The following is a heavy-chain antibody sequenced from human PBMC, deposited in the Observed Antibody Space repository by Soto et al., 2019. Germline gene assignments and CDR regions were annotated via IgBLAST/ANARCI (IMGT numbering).Heavy chain of an antibody. J-gene: IGHJ5*02. CDR3: AAQPHDFWSGYYSPFPLT. D-gene: IGHD3-3*01. CDR1: GFTFTSSA. V-gene: IGHV1-58*01. Sequence: SVKVSGKASGFTFTSSAVQCVRQARGQRLEWIGWIVVGSGNTNYAQKFQERVTITRDMSTSTAYMELSSLRSEDTAVYYCAAQPHDFWSGYYSPFPLTWGQGTLVTVSS. CDR2: IVVGSGNT.